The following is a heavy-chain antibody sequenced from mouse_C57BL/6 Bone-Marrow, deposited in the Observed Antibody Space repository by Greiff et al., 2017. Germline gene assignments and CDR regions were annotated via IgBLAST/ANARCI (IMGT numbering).Heavy chain of an antibody. CDR1: GYTFTSYW. D-gene: IGHD1-1*01. CDR3: ARWGLYYYGRGFDY. V-gene: IGHV1-69*01. CDR2: IDPSDSYT. J-gene: IGHJ2*01. Sequence: QVQLQQPGTELVMPGASVKLSCKASGYTFTSYWMHWVKQRPGQGLEWIGEIDPSDSYTNYNQKFKGKSTLTVDKSSSTAYMQLSSLTSEDSAVYYCARWGLYYYGRGFDYWGQGTTLTVSS.